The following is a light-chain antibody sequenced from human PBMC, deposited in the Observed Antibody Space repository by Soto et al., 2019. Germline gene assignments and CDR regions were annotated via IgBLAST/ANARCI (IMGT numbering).Light chain of an antibody. CDR2: DNI. V-gene: IGLV1-40*01. CDR3: QSYDSSLSVV. CDR1: SSNIGAGYD. J-gene: IGLJ2*01. Sequence: QPVLTQAPSVSGAPGQRDTIPCIGSSSNIGAGYDVHWYQQVPGTAPKLLIYDNINRPSGVPDRFSGSKSGTSASLAITGLQSEDEADYYCQSYDSSLSVVFGGGTKLTVL.